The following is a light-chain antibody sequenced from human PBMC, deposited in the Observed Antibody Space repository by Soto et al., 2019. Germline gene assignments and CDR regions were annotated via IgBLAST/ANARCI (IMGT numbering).Light chain of an antibody. CDR3: QSYDSVLSASV. Sequence: QSVLTQPPSVSGAPGQRLTISCTGSSSNIGAGYDVHWYQQFPGTAPKLLIFSDINRPSGVPARFSASKSGSSASLAISGLQAKDEADYYCQSYDSVLSASVFGGGTKLTVL. J-gene: IGLJ2*01. CDR1: SSNIGAGYD. V-gene: IGLV1-40*01. CDR2: SDI.